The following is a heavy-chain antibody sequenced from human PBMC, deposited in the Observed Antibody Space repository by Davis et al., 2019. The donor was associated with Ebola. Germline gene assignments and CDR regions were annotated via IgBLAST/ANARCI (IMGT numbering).Heavy chain of an antibody. CDR3: ARGRSSSDAFDI. Sequence: MPSETLSLTCTVSGGSISSYYWSWIRQPPGKGLEWIGYIYYSGSTNYNPSLKSRVTISVDTSKNQFSLKLSSVTAADTAVYYCARGRSSSDAFDIWGQGTMVTVSS. J-gene: IGHJ3*02. CDR2: IYYSGST. CDR1: GGSISSYY. V-gene: IGHV4-59*01.